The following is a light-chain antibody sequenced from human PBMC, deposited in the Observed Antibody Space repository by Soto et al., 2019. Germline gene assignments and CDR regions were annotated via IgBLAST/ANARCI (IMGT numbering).Light chain of an antibody. CDR3: QQYYSTLLT. CDR2: WAS. CDR1: QSVLYSSNNKNY. Sequence: DIVMTQSPDSLAVSLGERATINCKSSQSVLYSSNNKNYLAWYQQKPGQPPKLLICWASTRESGVPDRFSGSGSGTDFTLTISSLQAEDVAVYSCQQYYSTLLTFGQGTKLEIK. J-gene: IGKJ2*01. V-gene: IGKV4-1*01.